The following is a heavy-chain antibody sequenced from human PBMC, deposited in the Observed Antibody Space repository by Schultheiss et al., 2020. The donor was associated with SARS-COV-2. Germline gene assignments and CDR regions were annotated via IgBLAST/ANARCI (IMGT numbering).Heavy chain of an antibody. D-gene: IGHD3-22*01. J-gene: IGHJ4*02. CDR1: GFTFSSYG. CDR3: ARDGEGYEY. CDR2: ISYDGSNK. V-gene: IGHV3-30*12. Sequence: GESLKISCAASGFTFSSYGIHWVRQAPGKGLEWVAVISYDGSNKYYADSVKGRFTISRDNSKNTLYLQMNSLRAEDTAVYYCARDGEGYEYWGQGTLVTVSS.